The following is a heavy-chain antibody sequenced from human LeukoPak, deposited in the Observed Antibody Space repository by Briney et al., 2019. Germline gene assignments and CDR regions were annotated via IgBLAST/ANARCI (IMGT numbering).Heavy chain of an antibody. CDR1: GYTFTSHG. D-gene: IGHD3-10*01. Sequence: GASVKVSCKASGYTFTSHGINWVRQAPGHGLEWMGWINPNTGNPTYAQGFTGRFVFSLDTSVSTAYLQISSLKAEDTAVYYCARDLRGGGYWGQGTLVTVSS. CDR3: ARDLRGGGY. CDR2: INPNTGNP. V-gene: IGHV7-4-1*02. J-gene: IGHJ4*02.